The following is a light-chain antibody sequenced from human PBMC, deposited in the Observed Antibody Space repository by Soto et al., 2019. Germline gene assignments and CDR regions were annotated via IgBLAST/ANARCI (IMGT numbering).Light chain of an antibody. V-gene: IGLV2-14*01. J-gene: IGLJ1*01. CDR2: EVS. Sequence: QSVLTQPASVSGSPGQSITISCTGTNSDIGSYSHVAWYQQFPGKTPKLMIYEVSYRPSGVSHRFSASKSGNTASLTISGLQADDEADYYCISYTGSSTSYVFGTGTKVTVL. CDR3: ISYTGSSTSYV. CDR1: NSDIGSYSH.